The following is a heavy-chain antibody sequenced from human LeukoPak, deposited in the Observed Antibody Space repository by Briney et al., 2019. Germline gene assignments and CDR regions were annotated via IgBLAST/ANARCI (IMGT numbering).Heavy chain of an antibody. CDR2: LYNSGNP. Sequence: SETLSLTCSVSGGSISTYYWSWIRQPPGKRLEWIGYLYNSGNPNYNPSLKSRVTISVDTSKNQFSLKVSSVTAADTAVYYCERTTVTSIALDYWGQGTLVTVSS. CDR3: ERTTVTSIALDY. D-gene: IGHD4-11*01. V-gene: IGHV4-59*01. J-gene: IGHJ4*02. CDR1: GGSISTYY.